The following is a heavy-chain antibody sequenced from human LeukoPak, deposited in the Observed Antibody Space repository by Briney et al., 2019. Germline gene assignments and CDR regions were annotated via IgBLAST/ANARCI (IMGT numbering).Heavy chain of an antibody. V-gene: IGHV1-46*01. CDR2: INPSGGST. CDR3: ARDARNYHSSSSRDKYIDY. CDR1: GYTFTSYY. Sequence: GASVKVSCKASGYTFTSYYMHWVRQAPGQGLEWMGIINPSGGSTSYAQKFQGRVTMTRDTSTSTVYKELSSLRSEDTAVYYCARDARNYHSSSSRDKYIDYWGQGTLVTVSS. J-gene: IGHJ4*02. D-gene: IGHD6-13*01.